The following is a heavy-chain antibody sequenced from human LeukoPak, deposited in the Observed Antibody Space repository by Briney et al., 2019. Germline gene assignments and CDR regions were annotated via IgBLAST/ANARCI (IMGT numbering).Heavy chain of an antibody. CDR1: EFTFGNSW. J-gene: IGHJ4*02. CDR2: IKPDGSEK. V-gene: IGHV3-7*01. CDR3: AAANYFDY. Sequence: GGSLRLSCAASEFTFGNSWMSWVRQAPGKGLEWVATIKPDGSEKYYVDSVKGRFTISRDNARNSLYLQMSSLRAEDTAVYYCAAANYFDYWGQGTLVTVSS.